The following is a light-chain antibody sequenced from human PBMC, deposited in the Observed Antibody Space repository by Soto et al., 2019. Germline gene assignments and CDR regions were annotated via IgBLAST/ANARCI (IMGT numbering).Light chain of an antibody. CDR2: DVT. Sequence: QSVLTQPASVSGSPGQSITISCTGTSSDVGGYNYISWYQQHPGKAPKLMIYDVTSRPSGVSNRFSGSRSGNTASLTISGLQAEDAADYYCSSYTSSVTVVFGGGTKLTVL. CDR1: SSDVGGYNY. CDR3: SSYTSSVTVV. J-gene: IGLJ2*01. V-gene: IGLV2-14*01.